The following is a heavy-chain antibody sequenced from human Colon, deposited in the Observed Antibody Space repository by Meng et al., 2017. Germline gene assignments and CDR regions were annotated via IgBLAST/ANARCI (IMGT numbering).Heavy chain of an antibody. CDR2: INHSGST. CDR1: GGSFSGYY. V-gene: IGHV4-34*01. Sequence: QVQLRESGPGLVKPSETLSLTCGVYGGSFSGYYWSWIRQPPGKGLEWIGEINHSGSTNYNPSLKSRVTISVDTSKNQFSLKLSSVTAADTAVYYCARGRLTYYYGSGSYSPPDYWGQGTLVTVSS. J-gene: IGHJ4*02. CDR3: ARGRLTYYYGSGSYSPPDY. D-gene: IGHD3-10*01.